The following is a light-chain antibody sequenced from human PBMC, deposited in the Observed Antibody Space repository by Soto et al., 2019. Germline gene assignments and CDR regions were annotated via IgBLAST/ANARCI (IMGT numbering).Light chain of an antibody. Sequence: DIRMTQSHASLAVSLGEMATSNCKASQSCLDSCDNKNYLAWYQQKPGQPPKLLIYWASTRESGVPDRFSGSGSGTDFTLTISSLQAEDVAVYYCQQYYTTPAITFGQGTRLENK. CDR2: WAS. CDR3: QQYYTTPAIT. J-gene: IGKJ5*01. V-gene: IGKV4-1*01. CDR1: QSCLDSCDNKNY.